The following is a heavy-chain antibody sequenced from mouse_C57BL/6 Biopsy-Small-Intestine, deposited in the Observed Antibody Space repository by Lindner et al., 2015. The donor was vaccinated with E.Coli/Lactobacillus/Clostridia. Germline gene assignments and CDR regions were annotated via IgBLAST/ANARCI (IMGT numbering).Heavy chain of an antibody. J-gene: IGHJ3*01. CDR2: IYPGDGDA. Sequence: VQLQESGPELVKPGASVKISCKASGYAFSSSWMIWVRQRPRKGLEWIGRIYPGDGDANYNGKFKDKATLTADKSSSTVYMELSRLTSDDSAVYFCAGHEDRDFFAYWGQGTLVTVSA. D-gene: IGHD2-13*01. V-gene: IGHV1-82*01. CDR1: GYAFSSSW. CDR3: AGHEDRDFFAY.